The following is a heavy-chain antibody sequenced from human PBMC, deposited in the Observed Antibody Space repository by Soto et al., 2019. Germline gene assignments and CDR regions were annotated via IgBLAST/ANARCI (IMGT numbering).Heavy chain of an antibody. D-gene: IGHD7-27*01. J-gene: IGHJ4*02. CDR2: INGDGSST. V-gene: IGHV3-74*01. Sequence: EVQLVESGGGLVHPGGSLRLSCAGSGFTFSDYRVHWVRQAPGKGLVWVSVINGDGSSTNYADSVTGRFTISRDNAKNTVNLQMNGLRAADTAVYYCTTLGGPQLGARDYWGQGTLVTVSS. CDR3: TTLGGPQLGARDY. CDR1: GFTFSDYR.